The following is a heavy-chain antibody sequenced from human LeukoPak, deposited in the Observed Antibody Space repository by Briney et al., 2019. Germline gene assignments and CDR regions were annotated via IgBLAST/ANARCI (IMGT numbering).Heavy chain of an antibody. J-gene: IGHJ4*02. D-gene: IGHD6-13*01. CDR1: GGSISSSSYY. CDR2: IYYSGST. Sequence: PSETLSLTCTVSGGSISSSSYYWGWIRQPPGKGLEWIGSIYYSGSTYYNPSLKSRVTISVDTSKNQFSLKLSSVTAADTAVYYCARPSAAGFVDYWGQGTLVTVSS. V-gene: IGHV4-39*01. CDR3: ARPSAAGFVDY.